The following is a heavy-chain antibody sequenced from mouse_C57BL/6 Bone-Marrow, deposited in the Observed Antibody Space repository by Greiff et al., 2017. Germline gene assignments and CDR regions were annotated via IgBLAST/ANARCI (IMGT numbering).Heavy chain of an antibody. V-gene: IGHV14-4*01. CDR1: GFNIKDDY. Sequence: VQLKQSGAELVRPGASVQLSCTASGFNIKDDYMHWVKQRPEQGLEWVGWIDPENGDTEYASKFQGKATITADTSSNPAYLQLSSLTSEDTAVYYCTHDGYYVDYWGQGTTLTVSS. D-gene: IGHD2-3*01. J-gene: IGHJ2*01. CDR2: IDPENGDT. CDR3: THDGYYVDY.